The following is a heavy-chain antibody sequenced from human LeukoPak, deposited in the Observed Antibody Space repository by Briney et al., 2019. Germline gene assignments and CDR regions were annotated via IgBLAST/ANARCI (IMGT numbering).Heavy chain of an antibody. CDR2: ISGSGSST. CDR1: GFTLRNYA. J-gene: IGHJ5*02. V-gene: IGHV3-23*01. CDR3: AARPYCTTATCPKTNWFDP. Sequence: GGSLRLSCAASGFTLRNYAMSWVRQAPGKGLEWVSAISGSGSSTYYADSVKGRFTISRDNSKNTLYLQMSSLRADDTAVYYCAARPYCTTATCPKTNWFDPWGQGTLVTVSS. D-gene: IGHD2-8*01.